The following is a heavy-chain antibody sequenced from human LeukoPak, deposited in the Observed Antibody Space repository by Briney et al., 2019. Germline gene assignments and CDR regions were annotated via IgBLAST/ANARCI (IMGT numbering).Heavy chain of an antibody. CDR2: ISGSGTDT. V-gene: IGHV3-23*01. CDR1: GFTFSSYA. Sequence: GGSLRLSCGGSGFTFSSYAMSWVRQAPGKGLEWVSAISGSGTDTFYANSVKGRFTISRDNPKNTLYLQMNSLRAEDTAVYYCARRRYDWGGDFANWGQGTLVTVSS. CDR3: ARRRYDWGGDFAN. D-gene: IGHD3-16*01. J-gene: IGHJ4*02.